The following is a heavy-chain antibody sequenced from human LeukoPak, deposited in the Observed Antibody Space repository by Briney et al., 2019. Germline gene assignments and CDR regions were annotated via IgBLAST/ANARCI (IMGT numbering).Heavy chain of an antibody. CDR1: GYTFTSYY. D-gene: IGHD2/OR15-2a*01. J-gene: IGHJ4*02. V-gene: IGHV1-46*01. CDR3: ARHKEVGDYYYFDY. CDR2: INPSGGST. Sequence: GASVKVSRKASGYTFTSYYMHWVQQPPAQGLEWMGIINPSGGSTSYTQKFQGRVTMTRDTSTNTVYMELSSLRSQDTAVYYCARHKEVGDYYYFDYWGQGTLVTVSS.